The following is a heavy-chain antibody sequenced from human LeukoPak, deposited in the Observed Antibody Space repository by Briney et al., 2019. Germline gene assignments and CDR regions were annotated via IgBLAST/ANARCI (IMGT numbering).Heavy chain of an antibody. Sequence: GGSLRLSCAASGFTFDDYTMHWVRQAPGKGLEWVSLISWDGGSTYYADSVKGRFTISRDNSKNSLYLQMNSLRTEDTALYYCAKDKQEMAHGGYFDYWGQGTLVTVSS. CDR2: ISWDGGST. CDR3: AKDKQEMAHGGYFDY. J-gene: IGHJ4*02. D-gene: IGHD5-24*01. V-gene: IGHV3-43*01. CDR1: GFTFDDYT.